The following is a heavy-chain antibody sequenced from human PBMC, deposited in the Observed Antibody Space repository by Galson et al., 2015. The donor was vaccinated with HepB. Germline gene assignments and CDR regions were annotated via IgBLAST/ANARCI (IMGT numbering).Heavy chain of an antibody. V-gene: IGHV3-30*02. Sequence: LSCAASGFTFSSYGMHWVRQAPGKGLEWVAFIRYDGSNKYYADSVKGRFTISRDNSKNTLYLQMNSLRAEDTAVYYCAKAYGSGSYPWYFDYWGQGTLVTVSS. CDR3: AKAYGSGSYPWYFDY. D-gene: IGHD3-10*01. CDR1: GFTFSSYG. CDR2: IRYDGSNK. J-gene: IGHJ4*02.